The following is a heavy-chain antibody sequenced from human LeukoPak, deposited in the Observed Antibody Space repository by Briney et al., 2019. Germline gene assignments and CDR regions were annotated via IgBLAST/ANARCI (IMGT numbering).Heavy chain of an antibody. D-gene: IGHD1-1*01. CDR1: GFTFSESW. Sequence: PGGSLRLSCVVSGFTFSESWMSWVRQAPGKGLGWVASLNLDGSDKYYVDSVKGRFTISRDNSKNTLYLQMSSLRAEDTAVYYCAKVKLDWNDGGRYFDYWGQGTLVTVSS. CDR3: AKVKLDWNDGGRYFDY. CDR2: LNLDGSDK. V-gene: IGHV3-7*03. J-gene: IGHJ4*02.